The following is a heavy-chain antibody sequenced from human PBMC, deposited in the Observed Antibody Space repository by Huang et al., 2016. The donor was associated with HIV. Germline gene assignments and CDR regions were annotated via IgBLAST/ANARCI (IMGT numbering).Heavy chain of an antibody. CDR1: GGSITSSSYY. D-gene: IGHD3-22*01. CDR2: IYYSGST. CDR3: ARHFSYYDSSGYTPWDAFDI. Sequence: QLQLQGSGPGLVKPSETLSLTCTVSGGSITSSSYYWGWIRQPPGKGLEWVGSIYYSGSTDYNPALKSRVTVSVYPAKNQFSLKLSSVTAADTAVYYCARHFSYYDSSGYTPWDAFDIWGQGTMVTVSS. V-gene: IGHV4-39*01. J-gene: IGHJ3*02.